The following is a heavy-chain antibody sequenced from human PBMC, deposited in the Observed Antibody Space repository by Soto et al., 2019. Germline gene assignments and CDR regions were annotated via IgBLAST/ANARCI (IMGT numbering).Heavy chain of an antibody. CDR3: ARDPGVGWFSP. Sequence: ASVKVSCKASGYTFTSYGINWAGQAPGQGLEWMGWISAYNGNTNYAQKLRGRVTMTTDTSTTTAYMELRSLGSDDTAVYFCARDPGVGWFSPWGQGTLVTVSS. D-gene: IGHD1-26*01. CDR1: GYTFTSYG. J-gene: IGHJ5*02. V-gene: IGHV1-18*01. CDR2: ISAYNGNT.